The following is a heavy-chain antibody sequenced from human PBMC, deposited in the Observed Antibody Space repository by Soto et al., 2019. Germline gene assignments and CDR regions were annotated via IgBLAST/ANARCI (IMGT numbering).Heavy chain of an antibody. Sequence: ASVKVSCKAAGYTFTSYGISWVRQAPGQGLEWMGWISAFNGDTNYAQRLQDRVTMTTDTSTSTAYMELRSLRSDDTAVFYCATGATGDYRGQGTRVTLSS. CDR3: ATGATGDY. CDR2: ISAFNGDT. J-gene: IGHJ4*02. D-gene: IGHD1-26*01. CDR1: GYTFTSYG. V-gene: IGHV1-18*01.